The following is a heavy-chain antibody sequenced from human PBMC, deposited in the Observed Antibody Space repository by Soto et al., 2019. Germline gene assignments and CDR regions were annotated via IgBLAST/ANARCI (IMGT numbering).Heavy chain of an antibody. Sequence: LSLTCNVSGGSIDRSNYYWDWLRQPPGKGLEWIGTTYYNGNAYYNPSLKSRVSMSVDTSKNQFSLKLVSVTAADTAVYYCARHFVAVVVKGWGYWGQGTLVTVSS. CDR3: ARHFVAVVVKGWGY. CDR1: GGSIDRSNYY. J-gene: IGHJ4*02. V-gene: IGHV4-39*01. D-gene: IGHD3-22*01. CDR2: TYYNGNA.